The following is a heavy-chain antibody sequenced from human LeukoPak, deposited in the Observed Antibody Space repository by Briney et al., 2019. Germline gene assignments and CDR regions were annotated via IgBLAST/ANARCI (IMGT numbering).Heavy chain of an antibody. CDR2: INHSGST. CDR1: GGSFSGYY. CDR3: ARGRGNYPSYFDY. V-gene: IGHV4-34*01. D-gene: IGHD4-4*01. J-gene: IGHJ4*02. Sequence: SETLSLTCAVYGGSFSGYYWSWIRQPPGKGLEWIGEINHSGSTNYNPSLKSRVTISVDTSKNQFSLKLSSVTAADTAVYYCARGRGNYPSYFDYWGQGTLVTVSS.